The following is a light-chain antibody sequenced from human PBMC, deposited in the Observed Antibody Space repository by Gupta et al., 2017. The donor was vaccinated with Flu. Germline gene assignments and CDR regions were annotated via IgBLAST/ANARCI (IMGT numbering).Light chain of an antibody. J-gene: IGLJ2*01. CDR1: RSNIGNNI. Sequence: QSVLTQPPSASGPPGQSVTISVSGSRSNIGNNIVNWYQQLPGAAPKLLIYSNSQRPAGVPNRFAGSKSGTSASLTISGRQSEDEAEYYCGGWDDSLRGPLFGGGTRLTVL. CDR2: SNS. V-gene: IGLV1-44*01. CDR3: GGWDDSLRGPL.